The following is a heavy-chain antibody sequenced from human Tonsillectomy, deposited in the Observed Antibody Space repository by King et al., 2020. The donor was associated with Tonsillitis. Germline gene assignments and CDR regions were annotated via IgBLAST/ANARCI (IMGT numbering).Heavy chain of an antibody. CDR1: GFTFDDYA. J-gene: IGHJ6*02. CDR2: ISWNSGSI. D-gene: IGHD6-19*01. CDR3: AKEGWGYYYYGMDV. V-gene: IGHV3-9*01. Sequence: VQLVESGGGLVQPGRSLRLSCAASGFTFDDYAMHWVRLAPGKGLEWVSGISWNSGSIGYADSVKGRFTISRDNAKNSLYLQMNSLRAEDTALYYCAKEGWGYYYYGMDVWGQGTTVTVSS.